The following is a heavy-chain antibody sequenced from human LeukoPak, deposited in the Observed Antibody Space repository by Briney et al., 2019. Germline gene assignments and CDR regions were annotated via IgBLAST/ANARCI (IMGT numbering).Heavy chain of an antibody. Sequence: ASVKVSRKASGYIFTTYGFTWVRQALGQGLEWMGWISAYNGNTDYVQKLQGRLTMTTDTSTSTGYMELRSLDSDDTAVYYCARASSSWTGYFDFWGQGTLVTVSS. J-gene: IGHJ4*02. CDR1: GYIFTTYG. V-gene: IGHV1-18*01. CDR2: ISAYNGNT. D-gene: IGHD6-13*01. CDR3: ARASSSWTGYFDF.